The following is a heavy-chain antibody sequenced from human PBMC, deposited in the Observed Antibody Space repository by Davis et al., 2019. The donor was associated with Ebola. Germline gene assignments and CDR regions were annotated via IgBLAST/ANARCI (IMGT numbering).Heavy chain of an antibody. CDR1: GYSFPNYW. V-gene: IGHV5-51*01. D-gene: IGHD3-10*01. CDR3: ARQKGWFGELLFDY. CDR2: IYPGDSDT. Sequence: GESLKISCQGIGYSFPNYWIGWVRQMPGKGLEWMGIIYPGDSDTRYSPSFQGQVTISADKSISTAYLQWSSLKASDTAMYYCARQKGWFGELLFDYWGQGTLVTVSS. J-gene: IGHJ4*02.